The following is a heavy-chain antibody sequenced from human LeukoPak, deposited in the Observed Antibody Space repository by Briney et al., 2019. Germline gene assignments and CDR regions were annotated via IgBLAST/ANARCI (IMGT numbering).Heavy chain of an antibody. D-gene: IGHD6-19*01. CDR2: ISSSGSTI. CDR1: GFTFSSYE. CDR3: ARDKYSSGWYYDHYGMDD. Sequence: GGSLRLSCAASGFTFSSYEMNWVRQAPGKGLEWVSYISSSGSTIYYADSVKGRFTISRDNSKNTLYLQMNSLRAEDTAVYYCARDKYSSGWYYDHYGMDDWGQGTTVTVSS. V-gene: IGHV3-48*03. J-gene: IGHJ6*02.